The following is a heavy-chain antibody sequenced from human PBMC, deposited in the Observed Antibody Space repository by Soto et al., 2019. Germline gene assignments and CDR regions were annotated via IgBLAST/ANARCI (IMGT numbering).Heavy chain of an antibody. J-gene: IGHJ5*02. CDR2: ITTILGIA. CDR3: ARAIAPGQEFDWFDP. D-gene: IGHD3-10*01. V-gene: IGHV1-69*02. Sequence: QVQLVQSGAEVKKPGSSVKVSCKASGGTFSSYTISWVRQAPGQGLEWMGRITTILGIANYAQKFQGRVTITADKSTSTAYMELSSLRSEDTAVYYCARAIAPGQEFDWFDPWGQGTLVTVSS. CDR1: GGTFSSYT.